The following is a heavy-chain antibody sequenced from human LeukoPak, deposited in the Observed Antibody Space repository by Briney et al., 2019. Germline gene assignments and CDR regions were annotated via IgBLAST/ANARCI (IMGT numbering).Heavy chain of an antibody. J-gene: IGHJ4*02. CDR3: AVIYMTTVTTAFDH. Sequence: GASVKVSCKVSGYTLTELSMHWVRQAPGKGLEWMGGFDPEDGETIYAQKFQGRVTMTEDTSTDTAYMELSSLRSEDTAVYYCAVIYMTTVTTAFDHWGQGTLVTVSS. CDR2: FDPEDGET. CDR1: GYTLTELS. V-gene: IGHV1-24*01. D-gene: IGHD4-17*01.